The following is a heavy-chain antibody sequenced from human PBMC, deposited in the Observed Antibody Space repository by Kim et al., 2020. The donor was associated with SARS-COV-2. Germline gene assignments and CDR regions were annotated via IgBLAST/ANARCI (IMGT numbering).Heavy chain of an antibody. CDR2: INTDNGNT. CDR3: ARDRYGLGRGGIDS. V-gene: IGHV1-3*04. Sequence: ASVKVSCKASGYTFISYGIHWVRQAPGQRLEWMGWINTDNGNTKSSQKFQGRVTITRDTSASTGYMELNGLISEDTAVYYCARDRYGLGRGGIDSWGQGTLVTVSS. CDR1: GYTFISYG. J-gene: IGHJ4*02. D-gene: IGHD3-10*01.